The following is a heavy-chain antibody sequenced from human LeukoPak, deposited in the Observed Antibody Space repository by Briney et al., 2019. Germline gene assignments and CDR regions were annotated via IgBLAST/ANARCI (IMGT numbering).Heavy chain of an antibody. J-gene: IGHJ5*02. CDR3: ARESFSGSGGLNWFAP. Sequence: ASVKVSRKASGYIFTRYGVTWVRQAPGQGLEWMGGLNPDTGSTNYAQKFQARVIMTRDTSINTAYMELRRLRYDDTAMYFCARESFSGSGGLNWFAPWGQGTLVTVSA. CDR2: LNPDTGST. CDR1: GYIFTRYG. D-gene: IGHD3-10*01. V-gene: IGHV1-2*02.